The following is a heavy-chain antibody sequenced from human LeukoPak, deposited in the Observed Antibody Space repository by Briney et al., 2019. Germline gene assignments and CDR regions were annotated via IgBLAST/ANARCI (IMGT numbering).Heavy chain of an antibody. D-gene: IGHD2-21*01. Sequence: GGSLRLSCAASGFTFSSYSMNWVRQAPGKGLEWVAVISYDGSNKYYADSVKGRFTISRDNSKNTLYLQMNSLRAEDTAVYYCARGSQSKHLDYWGQGTLVTVSS. V-gene: IGHV3-30*03. CDR2: ISYDGSNK. CDR3: ARGSQSKHLDY. J-gene: IGHJ4*02. CDR1: GFTFSSYS.